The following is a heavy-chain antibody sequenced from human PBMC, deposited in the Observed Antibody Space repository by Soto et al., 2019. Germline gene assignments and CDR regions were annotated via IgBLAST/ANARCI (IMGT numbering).Heavy chain of an antibody. CDR2: ITNSGHTI. D-gene: IGHD3-16*01. J-gene: IGHJ4*02. CDR1: GFTFSSYE. CDR3: ARGREWGIAY. V-gene: IGHV3-48*03. Sequence: EVQLVESGGVLVQPGGSLRLSCAASGFTFSSYEMNWVRQAPGKGLEWVSYITNSGHTIHYPDSVRGRFTISRDNANNSLYLQMNSLRAEDTAVYYCARGREWGIAYWGQGTLVTVSS.